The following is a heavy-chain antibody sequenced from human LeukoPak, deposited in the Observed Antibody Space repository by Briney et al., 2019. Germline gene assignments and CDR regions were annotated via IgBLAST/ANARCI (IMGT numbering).Heavy chain of an antibody. J-gene: IGHJ6*03. V-gene: IGHV4-61*02. Sequence: SETLSLTCTVSGGSISSGSYYWSWIRQPAGKGLEWIGRISTSGSTNYNPSLKSRLTISVDTSKNQFSLKLTSVTAADTAVYYCARDSGDYLYFMDVWGTGTTVTVSS. CDR2: ISTSGST. D-gene: IGHD4-17*01. CDR1: GGSISSGSYY. CDR3: ARDSGDYLYFMDV.